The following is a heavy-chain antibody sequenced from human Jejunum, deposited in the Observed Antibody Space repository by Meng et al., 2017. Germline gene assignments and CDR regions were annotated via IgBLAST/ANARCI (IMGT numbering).Heavy chain of an antibody. CDR2: ISRDSSYI. CDR1: GFTFSTYS. Sequence: GGSLRLSCAASGFTFSTYSMDWVRQAPGKGLEWVSSISRDSSYIHYANSVKGRVTIARDNARNSLDLQMNSLRADDSAVYYCARGESYSGSWVDAFDIWGRGTMVTVSS. CDR3: ARGESYSGSWVDAFDI. V-gene: IGHV3-21*01. J-gene: IGHJ3*02. D-gene: IGHD1-26*01.